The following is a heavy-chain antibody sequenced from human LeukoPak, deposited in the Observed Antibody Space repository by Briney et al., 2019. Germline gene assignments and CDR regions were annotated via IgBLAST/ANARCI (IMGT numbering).Heavy chain of an antibody. V-gene: IGHV3-15*01. D-gene: IGHD2-15*01. CDR3: CRGWLDY. J-gene: IGHJ4*02. CDR1: GFSFSNAW. Sequence: GGSLRLPCAASGFSFSNAWMSWVRQASGKGLEWVGRIKSKTDGGTIHYAAPVKGRFTISRDDSKNMVFLQMNSLNTEETAVYYCCRGWLDYWGQGPLVAVSS. CDR2: IKSKTDGGTI.